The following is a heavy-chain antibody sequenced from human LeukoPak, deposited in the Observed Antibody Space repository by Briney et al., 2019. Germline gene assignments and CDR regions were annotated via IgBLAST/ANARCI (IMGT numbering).Heavy chain of an antibody. CDR2: IYYSGNT. V-gene: IGHV4-59*01. Sequence: SETLSLTCTVSGGSISSYCESWIRQPPGKGLEWIGYIYYSGNTYYNPSLKSRVTISVDTSKNQFSLKVNSVTAADTAVYYCARTKPLDPFDFWGQGRLVTVSS. CDR1: GGSISSYC. J-gene: IGHJ3*01. CDR3: ARTKPLDPFDF.